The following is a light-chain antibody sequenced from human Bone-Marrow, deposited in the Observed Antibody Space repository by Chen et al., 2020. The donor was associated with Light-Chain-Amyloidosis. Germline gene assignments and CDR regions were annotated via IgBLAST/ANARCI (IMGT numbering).Light chain of an antibody. CDR1: NIGSTS. V-gene: IGLV3-21*02. Sequence: SYVLTQPSSVSVAPGQTATIDCGGNNIGSTSVHWYQQTPGQAPLLVVYDDSDRPSGIPERLPGSNSGNTATLTISRVEAGDEADYYCQVWDRSSDRPVFGGGTKLTVL. CDR3: QVWDRSSDRPV. CDR2: DDS. J-gene: IGLJ3*02.